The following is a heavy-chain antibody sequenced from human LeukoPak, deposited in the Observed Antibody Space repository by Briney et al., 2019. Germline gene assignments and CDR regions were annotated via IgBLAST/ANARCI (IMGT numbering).Heavy chain of an antibody. J-gene: IGHJ4*02. CDR1: GYTFNSYG. Sequence: GASVKVSCKASGYTFNSYGISWVRQAPGQGLEWMGWISAYNGNTNYAQKLQGRVTVTTDTSTRTAYMELRSLRSDDTAVYYCARGAPIAVAGFPPDYWGQGTLVTVSS. V-gene: IGHV1-18*01. CDR2: ISAYNGNT. CDR3: ARGAPIAVAGFPPDY. D-gene: IGHD6-19*01.